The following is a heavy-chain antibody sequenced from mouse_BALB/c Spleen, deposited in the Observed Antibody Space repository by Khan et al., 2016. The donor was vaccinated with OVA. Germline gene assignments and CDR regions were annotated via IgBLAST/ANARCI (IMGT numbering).Heavy chain of an antibody. Sequence: VQLKQSGPGLVKPSQSLSLTCTVTGYSITSDYAWNWIRQFPGNKLEWMGYISYSGSPSYNPSLESRISILRATTKNQFFLQLNSVTTEDTATYYSGRIRFYYRFSFFDYWGQGTTLTVSS. J-gene: IGHJ2*01. CDR1: GYSITSDYA. CDR3: GRIRFYYRFSFFDY. V-gene: IGHV3-2*02. CDR2: ISYSGSP. D-gene: IGHD2-14*01.